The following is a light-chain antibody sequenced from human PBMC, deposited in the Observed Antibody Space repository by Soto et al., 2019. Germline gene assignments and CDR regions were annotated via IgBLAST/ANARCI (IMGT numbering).Light chain of an antibody. CDR1: SSDVGGYNC. CDR3: SSYAGSNIPVV. J-gene: IGLJ2*01. Sequence: QSALTQPPSASGSPGQSVTISCTGTSSDVGGYNCVSWYQQHPGKAPKLMIYEVSKRPSGVPDRFSGSKSGNTASLTVSGLQAEDEDDYYCSSYAGSNIPVVFGGGTQLTVL. CDR2: EVS. V-gene: IGLV2-8*01.